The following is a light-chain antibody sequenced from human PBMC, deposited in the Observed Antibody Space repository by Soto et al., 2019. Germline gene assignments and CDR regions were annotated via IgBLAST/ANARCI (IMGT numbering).Light chain of an antibody. CDR1: HYIYSN. CDR3: QQYHNLWT. Sequence: EIVMTQSPATLSVSPGERATLSCTASHYIYSNVAWFQQRPGQAPRLLIYRASTRATGTPARFTGSGSGTEFTPTLTSLQSEDFALYYCQQYHNLWTFGQGTKVDTK. V-gene: IGKV3-15*01. CDR2: RAS. J-gene: IGKJ1*01.